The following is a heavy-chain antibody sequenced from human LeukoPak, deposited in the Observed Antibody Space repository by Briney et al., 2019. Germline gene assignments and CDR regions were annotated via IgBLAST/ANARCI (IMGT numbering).Heavy chain of an antibody. J-gene: IGHJ5*02. CDR2: MHPGESEI. Sequence: GESLKISCKASGYSFTNYWIAWVRQKPGKGLEWMGIMHPGESEINYSPSFEGQVTISADTSISTAYLEWYSLKASDSAIYYCAKTIASLRSGARYFDPWGQGTMITVSS. CDR3: AKTIASLRSGARYFDP. CDR1: GYSFTNYW. V-gene: IGHV5-51*01. D-gene: IGHD5/OR15-5a*01.